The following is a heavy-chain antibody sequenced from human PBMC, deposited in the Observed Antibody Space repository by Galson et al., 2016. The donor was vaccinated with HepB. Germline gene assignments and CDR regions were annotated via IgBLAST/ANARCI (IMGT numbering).Heavy chain of an antibody. J-gene: IGHJ4*02. D-gene: IGHD1-26*01. V-gene: IGHV4-39*01. CDR1: GGSISRSAYS. CDR2: IHYSGST. CDR3: ARHSGVSSGSYQGIGY. Sequence: SETLSLTCTVSGGSISRSAYSWGWIRQPPGKGLEWIGSIHYSGSTSYYASLKSRVTISVDTSKNQFSLNLGSVTAADTSVYYCARHSGVSSGSYQGIGYWGQGTLVTVSS.